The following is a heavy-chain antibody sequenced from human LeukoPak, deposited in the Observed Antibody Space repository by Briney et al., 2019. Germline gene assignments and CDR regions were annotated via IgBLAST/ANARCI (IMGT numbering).Heavy chain of an antibody. D-gene: IGHD2-2*01. Sequence: GSLRLSCAASGFTFSSYSMNWVRQAPGKGLEWVSSISSSSSYIYYADSVKGRFTISRDNAKNSLYLQMNSLRAEDTAVYYCASDVVPAATFDYWGQGTLVTVSS. CDR3: ASDVVPAATFDY. CDR2: ISSSSSYI. CDR1: GFTFSSYS. V-gene: IGHV3-21*01. J-gene: IGHJ4*02.